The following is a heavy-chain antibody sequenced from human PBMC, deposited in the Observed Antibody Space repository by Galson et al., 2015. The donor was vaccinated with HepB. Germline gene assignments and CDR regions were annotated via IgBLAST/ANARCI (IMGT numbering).Heavy chain of an antibody. CDR3: ARDSYPSGYSSSWYYFDY. CDR2: INPGGGST. Sequence: SVKVSCKASGYTFTSYYMHWVRQAPGQGLEWMGIINPGGGSTSYAQKFQGRVTLTRDTSTSTVYMELSSLRSEDTAVYYCARDSYPSGYSSSWYYFDYWGQGTLVTVSS. J-gene: IGHJ4*02. CDR1: GYTFTSYY. V-gene: IGHV1-46*01. D-gene: IGHD6-13*01.